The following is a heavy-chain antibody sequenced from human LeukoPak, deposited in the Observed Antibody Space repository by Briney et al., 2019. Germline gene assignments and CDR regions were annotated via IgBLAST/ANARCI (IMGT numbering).Heavy chain of an antibody. CDR1: GFTFDDYG. CDR2: INWNGGST. J-gene: IGHJ2*01. D-gene: IGHD4-23*01. Sequence: RPGGSLRLSCAASGFTFDDYGMSWVRQAPGKGLEWVSGINWNGGSTGYADSVKGRFTISRDNAKNSLYLQMNSLRAEDTAMYYCARDKNYGGNSWYFDLWGRGTLVTVSS. CDR3: ARDKNYGGNSWYFDL. V-gene: IGHV3-20*04.